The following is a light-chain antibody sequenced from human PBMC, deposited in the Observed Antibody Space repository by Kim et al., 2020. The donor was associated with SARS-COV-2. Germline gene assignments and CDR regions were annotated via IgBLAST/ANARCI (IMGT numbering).Light chain of an antibody. CDR1: NIGSKS. J-gene: IGLJ3*02. CDR2: YDS. CDR3: QVWDSSSDHPV. Sequence: APGKTARITCGGNNIGSKSVQWYQQEPGQAPVLVIYYDSDRPSGIPERFSGSNSGNTAALTISRVEAGDEADYYCQVWDSSSDHPVFGGGTQLTVL. V-gene: IGLV3-21*04.